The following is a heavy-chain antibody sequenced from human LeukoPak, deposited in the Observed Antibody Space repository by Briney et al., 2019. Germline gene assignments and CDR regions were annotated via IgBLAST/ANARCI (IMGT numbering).Heavy chain of an antibody. J-gene: IGHJ4*02. D-gene: IGHD3-22*01. CDR3: ARNKHDSSGKIFDY. V-gene: IGHV3-30-3*01. CDR1: GYTLSSYA. CDR2: ISYDGSDK. Sequence: PGGSLRLSCAASGYTLSSYAIHWVPQAPGRGVEWVIVISYDGSDKHCSVCVGGRFTITRDNSKNTLYLQMNSLRAEDRAIYYCARNKHDSSGKIFDYWGQGTLVTVSS.